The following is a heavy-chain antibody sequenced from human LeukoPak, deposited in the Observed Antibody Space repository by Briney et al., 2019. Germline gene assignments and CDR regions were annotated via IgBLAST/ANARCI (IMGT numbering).Heavy chain of an antibody. CDR3: ARRDGYCSSTSCYADYYYGMDV. J-gene: IGHJ6*02. V-gene: IGHV5-51*01. CDR2: IYPGDSDT. Sequence: GESLKISCKGSGYSFTSYWIGWVRPMPGKGLEWMGIIYPGDSDTTYSPSFQGQVTISADKSISTAYLQWSSLKASDTAMYYCARRDGYCSSTSCYADYYYGMDVWGQGTTVTVSS. D-gene: IGHD2-2*01. CDR1: GYSFTSYW.